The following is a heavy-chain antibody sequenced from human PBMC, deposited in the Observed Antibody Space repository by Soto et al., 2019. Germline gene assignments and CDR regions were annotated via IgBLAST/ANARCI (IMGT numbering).Heavy chain of an antibody. Sequence: GGSLRLSCATSGFNFNNYAMSWVRQAPGERLEWVSFISSSGGTTYYADSVKGRFTISRDNSRNTVCLQMNTLGAEDTAIYYCATLRTVTAPGWGRASKYWGRRTRFAVSS. D-gene: IGHD2-21*02. V-gene: IGHV3-23*01. CDR3: ATLRTVTAPGWGRASKY. CDR1: GFNFNNYA. J-gene: IGHJ4*02. CDR2: ISSSGGTT.